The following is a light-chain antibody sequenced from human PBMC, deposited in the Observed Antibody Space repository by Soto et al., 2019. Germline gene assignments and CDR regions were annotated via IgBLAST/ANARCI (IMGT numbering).Light chain of an antibody. J-gene: IGKJ3*01. V-gene: IGKV3-15*01. CDR3: LQYNNWPFT. CDR2: GAS. CDR1: QSISSS. Sequence: EIVMTQSPATLSVSPGERATLSCRASQSISSSLAWYQQKPGQAPRLLIYGASTRATGIPATFSGSGSGTEFTLTISSLQSEDFAVYYCLQYNNWPFTFGPGTKVDIK.